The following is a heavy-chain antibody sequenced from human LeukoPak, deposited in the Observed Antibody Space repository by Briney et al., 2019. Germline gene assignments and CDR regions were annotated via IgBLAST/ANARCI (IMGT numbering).Heavy chain of an antibody. CDR2: IKRDGSEK. V-gene: IGHV3-7*03. Sequence: GGSLRLSCAVSGFTFSNYWMSWVRQAPGKGLEWVANIKRDGSEKYYVDSVKGRFTISRDNAKNSLYLQMNSLRAEDTAVYYCARDREYYDSSGYYPNFDYWGQGTLVTVSS. D-gene: IGHD3-22*01. CDR1: GFTFSNYW. CDR3: ARDREYYDSSGYYPNFDY. J-gene: IGHJ4*02.